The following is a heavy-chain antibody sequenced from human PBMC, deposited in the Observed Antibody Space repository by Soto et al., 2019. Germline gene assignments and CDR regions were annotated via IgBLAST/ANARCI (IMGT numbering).Heavy chain of an antibody. D-gene: IGHD4-17*01. CDR2: IYWDDDK. CDR1: GFSLTTTHMG. CDR3: AHAGDYDLLSFDH. J-gene: IGHJ4*02. Sequence: QITLKESGPPLVRPAQTLTLTCAFSGFSLTTTHMGVAWIRQPPGKALEWLALIYWDDDKRYSPSPKYRLAISKATSRNRVVLTITNMNPEDTGTYFCAHAGDYDLLSFDHWGPGTLVTFSA. V-gene: IGHV2-5*02.